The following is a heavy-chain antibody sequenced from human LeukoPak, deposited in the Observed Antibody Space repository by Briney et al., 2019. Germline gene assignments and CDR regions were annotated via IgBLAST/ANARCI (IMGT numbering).Heavy chain of an antibody. Sequence: GGSLGLSCAASGFTFSSYAMSWVRQAPGKGLEWVSAISGSGGSTYYADSVKGRFTISRDNSKNTLYLQMNSLRAEDTAVYYCAKDRGGFSGYYDYWGQGTLVTVSS. CDR3: AKDRGGFSGYYDY. D-gene: IGHD3-22*01. CDR2: ISGSGGST. V-gene: IGHV3-23*01. J-gene: IGHJ4*02. CDR1: GFTFSSYA.